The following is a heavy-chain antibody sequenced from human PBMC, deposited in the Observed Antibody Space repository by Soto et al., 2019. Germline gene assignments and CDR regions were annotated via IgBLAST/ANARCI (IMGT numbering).Heavy chain of an antibody. CDR3: AREGHRPAAGTFRGFYGMDV. CDR1: GYNFTNYY. V-gene: IGHV1-46*01. D-gene: IGHD6-13*01. Sequence: QVQLVESGAEVKKPGASVKVSCKASGYNFTNYYIHWVRQAPGQGLEWMGIINPTAGDTNSAQKFRGSLTMTRDTSTSTVYMDLSGLKSEDTAVYYCAREGHRPAAGTFRGFYGMDVWGQGTTVTVSS. J-gene: IGHJ6*02. CDR2: INPTAGDT.